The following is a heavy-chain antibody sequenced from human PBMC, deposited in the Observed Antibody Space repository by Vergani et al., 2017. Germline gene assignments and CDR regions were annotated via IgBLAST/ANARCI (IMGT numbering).Heavy chain of an antibody. D-gene: IGHD2-2*01. CDR3: AKDLYCSSTSCYHFDY. CDR1: GFTFSSYA. CDR2: ISGSGGST. V-gene: IGHV3-23*04. Sequence: EVQLVESGGGLVKPGGSLRLSCAASGFTFSSYAMSWVRQAPGKGLEWVSAISGSGGSTYYADSVKGRFSISRDNSKNTLYLQMNSLRAEDTAVYYCAKDLYCSSTSCYHFDYWGQGTLVTVSS. J-gene: IGHJ4*02.